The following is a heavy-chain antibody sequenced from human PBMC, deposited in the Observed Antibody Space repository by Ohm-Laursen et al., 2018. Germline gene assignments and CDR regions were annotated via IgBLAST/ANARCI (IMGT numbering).Heavy chain of an antibody. CDR2: INHSGST. J-gene: IGHJ6*02. CDR3: ARERGNMDV. V-gene: IGHV4-34*01. Sequence: SDTLSLTWAVYGGSFSGYYWSWIRQPPGKGLEWIGEINHSGSTNYNPSLKSRVTISVDTSKNQFSLKLSSVTAADTAVYYCARERGNMDVWGQGTTVTVSS. CDR1: GGSFSGYY.